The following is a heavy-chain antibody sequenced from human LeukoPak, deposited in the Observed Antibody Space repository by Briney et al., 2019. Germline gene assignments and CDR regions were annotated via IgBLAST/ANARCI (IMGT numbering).Heavy chain of an antibody. V-gene: IGHV3-30*18. J-gene: IGHJ6*02. CDR3: AKESTTYYYYGMHV. Sequence: GGSLRLSCAASGFTFSNYAMHWVRQAPGKGLEWVAVISYDGTNKYYPDSVKGRFTISRDNSYNTLYLQVDSLTAEDTAVYYCAKESTTYYYYGMHVWGQGTTVTVSS. CDR1: GFTFSNYA. CDR2: ISYDGTNK. D-gene: IGHD2/OR15-2a*01.